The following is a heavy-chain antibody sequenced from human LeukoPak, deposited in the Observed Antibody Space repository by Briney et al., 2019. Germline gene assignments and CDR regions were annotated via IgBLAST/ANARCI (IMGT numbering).Heavy chain of an antibody. J-gene: IGHJ4*02. D-gene: IGHD3-22*01. CDR1: GFTFSDYY. Sequence: GGSLRLSCAASGFTFSDYYMSWIRQAPGKGLEWVSYISSSGSTTYYADSVKGRFTISRDNAKNSLYLQMNSLRAGDTAVYYCARDPYYYDSSGYYRQDYWGQGTLVTVSS. CDR2: ISSSGSTT. CDR3: ARDPYYYDSSGYYRQDY. V-gene: IGHV3-11*04.